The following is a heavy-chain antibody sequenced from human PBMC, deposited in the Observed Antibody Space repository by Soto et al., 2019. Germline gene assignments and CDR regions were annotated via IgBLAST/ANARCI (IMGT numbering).Heavy chain of an antibody. CDR1: GFNFGAYA. Sequence: ARLLESGGGLIQPGGSLRLSCEASGFNFGAYAMSWVRQAPGKGLEWIGYVAYTGTTNYSPSLKSRVTISLDTSKNQVSLKLSSVTAADTAVYYCAMAGNYRYFEYWGQGNLVTVSS. CDR3: AMAGNYRYFEY. D-gene: IGHD1-7*01. CDR2: VAYTGTT. J-gene: IGHJ4*02. V-gene: IGHV4-59*01.